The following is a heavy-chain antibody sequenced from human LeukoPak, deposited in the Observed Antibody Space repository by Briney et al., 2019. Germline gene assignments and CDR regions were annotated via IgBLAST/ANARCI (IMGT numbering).Heavy chain of an antibody. J-gene: IGHJ6*03. Sequence: SVKVSCKASGGTFSSYAISWVRQAPGQGLEWMGGIIPIFGTANYAQKFQGRVTITADESTSTAYMELSSLRSEDTAVYYCARDRCSNGIGCYYYYMDVWGKGTTVTISS. CDR3: ARDRCSNGIGCYYYYMDV. CDR2: IIPIFGTA. CDR1: GGTFSSYA. V-gene: IGHV1-69*01. D-gene: IGHD2-8*01.